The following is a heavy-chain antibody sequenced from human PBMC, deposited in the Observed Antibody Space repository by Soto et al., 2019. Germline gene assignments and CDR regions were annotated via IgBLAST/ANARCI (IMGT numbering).Heavy chain of an antibody. J-gene: IGHJ4*02. CDR3: ASSPPSMVAPNI. D-gene: IGHD3-10*01. Sequence: PSETLSLTCTVSGGSVGSYSWTWVRQPPGKGLEWIGYDYYSGSTHYNPSLKSRVTISLDTSKNQFSLKLTSVTAADTAMYFCASSPPSMVAPNIWGQGTLVTGSS. CDR1: GGSVGSYS. V-gene: IGHV4-59*02. CDR2: DYYSGST.